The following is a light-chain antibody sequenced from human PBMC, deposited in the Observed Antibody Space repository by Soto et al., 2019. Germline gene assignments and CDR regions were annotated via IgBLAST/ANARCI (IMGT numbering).Light chain of an antibody. V-gene: IGKV3-20*01. CDR3: QQYGSSPWT. J-gene: IGKJ1*01. Sequence: EIVLTQSPGTLSLSPGERATLSCRASQSVSSSYLAWYQQKPGQAPRPLIYGASSRAIGIPDRFSGSGSGTDFTLNISRLELEDFAVYYCQQYGSSPWTFGQGTKVEIK. CDR1: QSVSSSY. CDR2: GAS.